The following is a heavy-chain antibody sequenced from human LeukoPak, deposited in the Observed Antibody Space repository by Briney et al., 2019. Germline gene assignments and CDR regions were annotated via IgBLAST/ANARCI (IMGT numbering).Heavy chain of an antibody. CDR3: ARAPLASAGTRF. CDR2: INARNGDT. Sequence: ASVKVSCKASGYTFSGYYIHWVRQAPGRGLEWVGWINARNGDTNYAQKFQGRVILTRDTSITTSYMEVISLTSDDTAVYYCARAPLASAGTRFWGQGTLVIVSS. V-gene: IGHV1-2*02. D-gene: IGHD6-13*01. CDR1: GYTFSGYY. J-gene: IGHJ1*01.